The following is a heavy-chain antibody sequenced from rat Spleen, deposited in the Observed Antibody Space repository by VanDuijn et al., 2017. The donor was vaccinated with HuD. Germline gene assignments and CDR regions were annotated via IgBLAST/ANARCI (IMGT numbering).Heavy chain of an antibody. J-gene: IGHJ2*01. V-gene: IGHV5-22*01. CDR1: GFTFSDYY. CDR2: ISYEGSST. CDR3: ARQHYGYNRAHYFDY. Sequence: EVQLVESGGGLVQPGRSLKLSCAASGFTFSDYYMAWVRQAPKKGLEWVASISYEGSSTYYGDSVKGRFTISRDNAKSTLYLQMNSLRSEDTATYYCARQHYGYNRAHYFDYWGQGVMVTVSS. D-gene: IGHD1-9*01.